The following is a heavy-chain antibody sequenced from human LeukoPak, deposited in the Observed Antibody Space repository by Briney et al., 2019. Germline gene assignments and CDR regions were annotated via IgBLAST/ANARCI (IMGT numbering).Heavy chain of an antibody. CDR1: GFTFSDYY. Sequence: GGSLRLSCAASGFTFSDYYMSWIRQAPGKGLEWVSYISSSGSTIYYAGSVKGRFTISRDNAKNSLYLQMNSLRAEDTAVYYCARDAPDYDFWSGLDYWGQGTLVTVSS. CDR3: ARDAPDYDFWSGLDY. D-gene: IGHD3-3*01. J-gene: IGHJ4*02. CDR2: ISSSGSTI. V-gene: IGHV3-11*04.